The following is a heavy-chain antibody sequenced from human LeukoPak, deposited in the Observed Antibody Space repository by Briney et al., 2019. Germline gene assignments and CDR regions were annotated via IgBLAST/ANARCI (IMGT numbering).Heavy chain of an antibody. CDR1: GYTFTGYY. CDR2: INPNSGGT. J-gene: IGHJ6*03. V-gene: IGHV1-2*02. D-gene: IGHD3-9*01. Sequence: ASVKVSCKASGYTFTGYYMHWVRQAPGQGLEWMGWINPNSGGTNYAQKFQGRVTMTRDTSISTAYMELSRLRSDDTAVYYCARDPRYFDWLLSYYYYYMDAWGKGTTVTVSS. CDR3: ARDPRYFDWLLSYYYYYMDA.